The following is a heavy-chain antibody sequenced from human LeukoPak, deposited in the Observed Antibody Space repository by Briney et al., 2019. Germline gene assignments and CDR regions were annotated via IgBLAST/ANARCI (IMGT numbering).Heavy chain of an antibody. J-gene: IGHJ4*02. CDR2: IAASWGNT. CDR1: GFSFSRFG. CDR3: APLGTDASNDIHSK. D-gene: IGHD5-24*01. Sequence: PGGSLRLSCVVSGFSFSRFGMHWGGQTPGKGLEFVSAIAASWGNTYYTASAKGRFTISRDNSKNILFLQMSSLRPEDPAVYYCAPLGTDASNDIHSKWGQRTLVTVSS. V-gene: IGHV3-64D*09.